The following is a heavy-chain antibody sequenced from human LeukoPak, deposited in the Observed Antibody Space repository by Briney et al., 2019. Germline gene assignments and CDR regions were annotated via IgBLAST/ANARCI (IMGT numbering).Heavy chain of an antibody. CDR2: IRYDGSNK. CDR3: ARDGLPLSIAAAGNWFDP. J-gene: IGHJ5*02. Sequence: PGGSLRLSCAASGFTFSSYGMHWVRQAPGKGLEWVAIIRYDGSNKYYADSVKGRFTISRDNSKNTLYLQMNSLRAEDTAVYYCARDGLPLSIAAAGNWFDPWGQGTLVTVSS. CDR1: GFTFSSYG. D-gene: IGHD6-13*01. V-gene: IGHV3-30*02.